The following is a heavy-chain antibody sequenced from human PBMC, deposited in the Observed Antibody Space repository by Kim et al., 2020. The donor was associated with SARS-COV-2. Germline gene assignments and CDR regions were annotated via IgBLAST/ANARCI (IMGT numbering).Heavy chain of an antibody. CDR2: IWYDGSNK. J-gene: IGHJ6*02. V-gene: IGHV3-33*06. Sequence: GGSLRLSCAASGFTFSSYGMHWVRQAPGKGLEWVAVIWYDGSNKYYADSVKGRFTISRDNSKNTLYLQMNSLRAEDTAVYYCAKDPGDYDYVWGIRLDYYYGMDVWGQGNTVTVSS. CDR1: GFTFSSYG. CDR3: AKDPGDYDYVWGIRLDYYYGMDV. D-gene: IGHD3-16*01.